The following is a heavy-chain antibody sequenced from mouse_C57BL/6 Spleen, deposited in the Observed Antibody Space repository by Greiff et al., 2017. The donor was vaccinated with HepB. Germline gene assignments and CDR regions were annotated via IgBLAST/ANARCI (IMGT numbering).Heavy chain of an antibody. D-gene: IGHD2-5*01. CDR1: GFTFTDYY. CDR2: IRNKANGYTT. J-gene: IGHJ3*01. CDR3: ARSFYSNYGFAY. V-gene: IGHV7-3*01. Sequence: DVKLVESGGGLVQPGGSLSLSCAASGFTFTDYYMSWVRQPPGKALEWLGFIRNKANGYTTEYSVTVKGRFTISRDNSKSFLYLQMNALRADDSATYYCARSFYSNYGFAYWGQGTLVTVSA.